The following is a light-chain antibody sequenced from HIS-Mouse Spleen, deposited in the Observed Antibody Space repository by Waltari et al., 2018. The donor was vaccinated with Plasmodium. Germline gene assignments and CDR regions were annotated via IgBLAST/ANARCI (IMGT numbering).Light chain of an antibody. CDR1: ALPPKY. Sequence: SYELTPPPSASVSPGQTARITSSGAALPPKYSYLYQQKSGQATVLVIYEDSKRPPGIPERFSGSSSGTMATLTISGAQVEDEADYYCYSTDSSGNHRVFGGGTKLTVL. J-gene: IGLJ3*02. CDR3: YSTDSSGNHRV. V-gene: IGLV3-10*01. CDR2: EDS.